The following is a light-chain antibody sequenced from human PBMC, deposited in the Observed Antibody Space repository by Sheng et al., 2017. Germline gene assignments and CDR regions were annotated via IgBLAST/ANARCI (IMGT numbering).Light chain of an antibody. CDR3: QQYKNWPATWT. CDR1: KSVGVD. Sequence: ETVLTQSPGTLSVSPGERATLSCRASKSVGVDLAWYQQRPGQAPRLLMYEASTRATGYPGQVPVAVGSGTEFSLTISSLQPEDFAVYYCQQYKNWPATWTFGQGTKVEIK. CDR2: EAS. V-gene: IGKV3-15*01. J-gene: IGKJ1*01.